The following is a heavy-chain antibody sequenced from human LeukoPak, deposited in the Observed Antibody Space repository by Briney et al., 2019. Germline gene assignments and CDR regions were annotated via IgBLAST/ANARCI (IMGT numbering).Heavy chain of an antibody. CDR2: ISGDDTNT. D-gene: IGHD6-6*01. J-gene: IGHJ4*02. Sequence: GGSLRLSCAASGFTFNIYALSWLRQAPGKGLEWVSAISGDDTNTYYADSVKGRFTISRDNSKNTLELQMNSLRAEDTAIYYCAKDKGFTGSSVFDYWGQGTLVTVS. CDR3: AKDKGFTGSSVFDY. V-gene: IGHV3-23*01. CDR1: GFTFNIYA.